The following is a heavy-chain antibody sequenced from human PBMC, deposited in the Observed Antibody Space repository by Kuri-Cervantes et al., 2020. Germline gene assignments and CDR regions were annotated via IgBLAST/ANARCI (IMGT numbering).Heavy chain of an antibody. V-gene: IGHV4-4*07. J-gene: IGHJ5*02. Sequence: GSLRLSCTVSGGSITSYYWSWIRQPAGKGLEWIGRIYISGSTNSNPSLKSRVTMSVDTSKNQFSLKLSSVTAADTAVYYCARDDAQYSSSWLRPWNNWFDPWGQGTLVTVSS. D-gene: IGHD6-13*01. CDR2: IYISGST. CDR3: ARDDAQYSSSWLRPWNNWFDP. CDR1: GGSITSYY.